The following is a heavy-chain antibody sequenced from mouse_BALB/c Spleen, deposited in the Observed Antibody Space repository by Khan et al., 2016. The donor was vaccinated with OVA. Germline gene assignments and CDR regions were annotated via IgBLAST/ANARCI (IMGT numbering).Heavy chain of an antibody. J-gene: IGHJ3*01. D-gene: IGHD1-1*01. Sequence: QVQLKESGPGLVAPSQTLSITCTVSGFSLSSYGVHWVRQPPGKGLEWLGVIWAGGSTNHNSALMSRLSISKDNSKSQVFLKMNSLQTDDTAMYHCARAFYYGAWFAYWGQGTLVTVSA. CDR1: GFSLSSYG. V-gene: IGHV2-9*02. CDR3: ARAFYYGAWFAY. CDR2: IWAGGST.